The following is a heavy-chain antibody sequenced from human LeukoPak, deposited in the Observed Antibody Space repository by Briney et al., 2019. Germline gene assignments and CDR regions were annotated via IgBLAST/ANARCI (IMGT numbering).Heavy chain of an antibody. Sequence: ASVKASCKASGYTLTCYYMHWVRQAPGQGLEWMGWINPNSGGTNYAQKFQGRVTMTRDTSISTAYMELSRLRSDDTAVYYCAREHCSGGSCYSPYYGMDVWGQGTTVTVSS. CDR1: GYTLTCYY. V-gene: IGHV1-2*02. J-gene: IGHJ6*02. CDR2: INPNSGGT. D-gene: IGHD2-15*01. CDR3: AREHCSGGSCYSPYYGMDV.